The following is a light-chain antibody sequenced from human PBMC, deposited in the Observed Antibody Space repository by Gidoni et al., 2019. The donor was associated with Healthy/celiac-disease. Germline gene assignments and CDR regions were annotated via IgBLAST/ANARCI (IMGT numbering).Light chain of an antibody. V-gene: IGKV3-11*01. CDR1: QSVSSY. Sequence: DIVLTQSPATRSLSPGERATLPCRASQSVSSYLAWYQQKPGQAPRLLIYDASNRATGIPARFSGSGSGTDFTLTISSLEPEDFAVYYCQQRSNGPPYTFGQGTKLEIK. J-gene: IGKJ2*01. CDR3: QQRSNGPPYT. CDR2: DAS.